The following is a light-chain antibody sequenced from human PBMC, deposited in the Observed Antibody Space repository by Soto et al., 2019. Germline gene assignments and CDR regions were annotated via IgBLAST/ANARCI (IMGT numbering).Light chain of an antibody. V-gene: IGLV1-40*01. CDR1: SSNIGAGYD. J-gene: IGLJ3*02. CDR3: QSYDTSLSGSV. Sequence: QSVLTQPPSVSGAPGQRVTISCTGSSSNIGAGYDVHWYQQFPGTAPKLLIYGDSNRPSGVPDRFSVSKSGTSASLAITGLQAEDEADYYCQSYDTSLSGSVFGGGTKVTVL. CDR2: GDS.